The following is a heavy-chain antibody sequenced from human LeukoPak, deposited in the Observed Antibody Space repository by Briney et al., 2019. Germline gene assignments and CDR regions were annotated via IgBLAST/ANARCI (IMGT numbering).Heavy chain of an antibody. CDR2: IYTSGST. V-gene: IGHV4-61*02. CDR1: GGSISSGSYY. CDR3: ARCRQLLIPDY. D-gene: IGHD2-2*01. J-gene: IGHJ4*02. Sequence: PSETLSLTCTVSGGSISSGSYYWSCIRQPAGKGLEWIGRIYTSGSTNYNPSLKSRVTISVDTSKNQFSLKLSSVTAADTAVYYCARCRQLLIPDYWGQGTLVTVSS.